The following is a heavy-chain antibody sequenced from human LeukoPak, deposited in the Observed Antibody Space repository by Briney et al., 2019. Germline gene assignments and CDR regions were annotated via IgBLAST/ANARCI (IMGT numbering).Heavy chain of an antibody. CDR1: GGSISSSSYY. CDR3: ATGLFPPPPFAMDV. CDR2: IYYSGST. V-gene: IGHV4-39*01. Sequence: SETLSLTCTVSGGSISSSSYYWGWIRQPPGKGLEWIGSIYYSGSTYYNPSLKSRVTISVDTSKNQFSLKLSSVTAADTAVYYCATGLFPPPPFAMDVWGKGTTVTISS. D-gene: IGHD3-3*01. J-gene: IGHJ6*03.